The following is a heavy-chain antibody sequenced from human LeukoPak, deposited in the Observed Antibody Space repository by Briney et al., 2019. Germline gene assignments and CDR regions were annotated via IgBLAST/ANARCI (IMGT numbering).Heavy chain of an antibody. CDR1: GGSISSGGYS. V-gene: IGHV4-30-2*01. D-gene: IGHD3-22*01. CDR3: ARAPFDSSGYFFDY. J-gene: IGHJ4*02. CDR2: IYHSGST. Sequence: PSQTLSLTCAVSGGSISSGGYSWSWIRQPPGKGLEWIGYIYHSGSTYYNPSLKSRVTISVERSKNQFSLKLSSVTAADTAVYYCARAPFDSSGYFFDYWGQGTLVTVSS.